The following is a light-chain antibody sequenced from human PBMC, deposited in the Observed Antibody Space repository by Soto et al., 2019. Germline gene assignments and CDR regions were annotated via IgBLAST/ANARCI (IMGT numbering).Light chain of an antibody. J-gene: IGKJ2*01. V-gene: IGKV1-12*01. CDR3: QQAKSFPYT. CDR1: QGIDNW. CDR2: VAS. Sequence: DIQMTQSPSSVSASVGDRVTITCRASQGIDNWLAWYQQKPTKAPKLLIYVASNLQSGVPSRFSGSGSGTEFTLTISSLQPEEFATYFCQQAKSFPYTFGQGTKVEIK.